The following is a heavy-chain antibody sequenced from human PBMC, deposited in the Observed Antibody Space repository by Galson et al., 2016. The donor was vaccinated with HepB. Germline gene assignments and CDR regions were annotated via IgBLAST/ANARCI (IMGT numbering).Heavy chain of an antibody. V-gene: IGHV4-4*07. CDR3: AREQLGRPSWFDP. J-gene: IGHJ5*02. D-gene: IGHD1-1*01. CDR1: GVSVTHFY. CDR2: IFSSGGS. Sequence: SETLSLTCTVSGVSVTHFYWSWLRQPAGKGLEWIGRIFSSGGSIYNPSLRSRVTMSVDTSKNQFSLKLKSVTAADTAVYYCAREQLGRPSWFDPWGQGTLVIASS.